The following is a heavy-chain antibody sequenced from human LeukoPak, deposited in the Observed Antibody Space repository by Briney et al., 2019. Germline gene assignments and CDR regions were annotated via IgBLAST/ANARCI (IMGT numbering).Heavy chain of an antibody. CDR2: INHSGST. CDR3: ARGLTTVSSYNWFDP. Sequence: SETLSLTCAVYGGSFSGYYWSWICQPPGKGLEWIGEINHSGSTNYSPSLKSRVTISVDTSKNQFSLKLSSVTAADTAVYYCARGLTTVSSYNWFDPWGQGTLVTVSS. V-gene: IGHV4-34*01. J-gene: IGHJ5*02. CDR1: GGSFSGYY. D-gene: IGHD4-4*01.